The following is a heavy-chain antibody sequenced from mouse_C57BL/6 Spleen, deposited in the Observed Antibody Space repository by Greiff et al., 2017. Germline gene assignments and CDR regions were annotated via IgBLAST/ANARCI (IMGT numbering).Heavy chain of an antibody. J-gene: IGHJ4*01. CDR3: ATPYLYAMDY. V-gene: IGHV1-54*01. Sequence: VKLQESGAELVRPGTSVKVSCKASGYAFTNYLIEWVKQRPGQGLEWIGVINPGSGGTNYNEKFKGKATLTADKSSSTAYMQLSSLTSEDSAVYFCATPYLYAMDYWGQGTSVTVSS. D-gene: IGHD5-5*01. CDR2: INPGSGGT. CDR1: GYAFTNYL.